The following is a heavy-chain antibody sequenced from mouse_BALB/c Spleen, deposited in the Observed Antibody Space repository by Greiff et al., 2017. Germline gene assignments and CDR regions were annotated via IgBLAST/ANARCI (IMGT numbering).Heavy chain of an antibody. CDR2: ISSGSSTI. CDR3: ARVGYGSPRAMDY. CDR1: GFTFSSFG. J-gene: IGHJ4*01. D-gene: IGHD2-10*02. V-gene: IGHV5-17*02. Sequence: DVMLVESGGGLVQPGGSRKLSCAASGFTFSSFGMHWVRQAPEKGLEWVAYISSGSSTIYYADTVKGRSTISRDNPKNTLFMQMTSLRSEDTAMYYCARVGYGSPRAMDYWGQGTSVTVSS.